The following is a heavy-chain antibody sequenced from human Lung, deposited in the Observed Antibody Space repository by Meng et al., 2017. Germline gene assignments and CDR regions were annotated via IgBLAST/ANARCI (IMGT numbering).Heavy chain of an antibody. D-gene: IGHD1-1*01. Sequence: EVQLVESGGGLVPPGGSLRLSCAASGFTFTDHWMHWVRQGPGKGLVWVSRINRDGTKPTYADSVKGRFTISRDNAKNTLYLQMNNLRAEDTAFYYCTNDRLNHWGQGALVSLL. V-gene: IGHV3-74*01. CDR3: TNDRLNH. CDR2: INRDGTKP. CDR1: GFTFTDHW. J-gene: IGHJ1*01.